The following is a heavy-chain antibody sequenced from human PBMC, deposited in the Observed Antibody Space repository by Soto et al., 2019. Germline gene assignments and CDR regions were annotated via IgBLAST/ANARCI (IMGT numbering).Heavy chain of an antibody. D-gene: IGHD1-7*01. CDR1: GGTFSSYA. CDR2: IIPIFGTA. CDR3: AGPPELTRINYYYGIDV. J-gene: IGHJ6*02. Sequence: QVQLVQSGAEVKKPGSSVKVSCKASGGTFSSYAISWVRQAPGQGLEWMGGIIPIFGTANYAQKFQGRVTITADESTSTAYMELSSLRSEDTAVYYCAGPPELTRINYYYGIDVWGQGTTVTVSS. V-gene: IGHV1-69*12.